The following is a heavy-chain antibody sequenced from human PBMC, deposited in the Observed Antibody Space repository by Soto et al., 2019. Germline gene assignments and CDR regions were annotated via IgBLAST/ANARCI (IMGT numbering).Heavy chain of an antibody. D-gene: IGHD5-18*01. J-gene: IGHJ4*02. V-gene: IGHV1-2*04. CDR3: ARVSSGYSYGPTFDY. CDR2: INPNSGGT. CDR1: GYTFTGYY. Sequence: ASVKVSCKASGYTFTGYYMHWVRQAPGQGLEWMGWINPNSGGTNYAQKFQGWVTMTRETSISTAYMELSRLRSDDTAVYYCARVSSGYSYGPTFDYWGQGTMVTVSS.